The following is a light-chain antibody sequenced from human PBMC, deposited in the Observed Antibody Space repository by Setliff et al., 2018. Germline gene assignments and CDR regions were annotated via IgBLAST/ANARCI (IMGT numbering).Light chain of an antibody. Sequence: QSALTQPASVSGSPGQSITIACTGLSSDGDDYNFVSWYQQLPGKAPKLIIYGVSDRPSGVSSRFSGSKSGNTAYLTISGLQTEDEAEYYCNAYASDTTYVFGSGTKVTVL. CDR1: SSDGDDYNF. CDR3: NAYASDTTYV. V-gene: IGLV2-14*03. CDR2: GVS. J-gene: IGLJ1*01.